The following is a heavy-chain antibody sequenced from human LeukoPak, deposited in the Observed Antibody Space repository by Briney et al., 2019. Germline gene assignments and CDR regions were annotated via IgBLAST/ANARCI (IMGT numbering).Heavy chain of an antibody. J-gene: IGHJ3*02. CDR3: ARLQKDSSGLWPYDALDI. Sequence: ASVKVSCKASGYTFTSYGISWVRQAPGQGLEWMGWISAYNGNTNYAQKLQGRVTMTTDTSTSTAYMELRSLRSDDTAVYYCARLQKDSSGLWPYDALDIWGQGTMVTVSS. D-gene: IGHD3-22*01. V-gene: IGHV1-18*01. CDR2: ISAYNGNT. CDR1: GYTFTSYG.